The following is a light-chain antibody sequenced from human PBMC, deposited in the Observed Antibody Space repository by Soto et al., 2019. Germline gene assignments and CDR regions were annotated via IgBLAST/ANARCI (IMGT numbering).Light chain of an antibody. J-gene: IGKJ1*01. CDR1: QSISTW. CDR2: HAS. V-gene: IGKV1-5*01. Sequence: DIQITQSPSTLSASVGATVTITCRASQSISTWLAWYQQKPGKAPKLLIYHASSLKGGVPSRFSGSGSGTEFTLTISSLQPDDFATYCCQQYNTYSRTFGQGTKVEIK. CDR3: QQYNTYSRT.